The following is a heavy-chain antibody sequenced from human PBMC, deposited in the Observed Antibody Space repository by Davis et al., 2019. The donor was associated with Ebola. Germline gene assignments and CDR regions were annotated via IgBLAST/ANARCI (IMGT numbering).Heavy chain of an antibody. D-gene: IGHD3-22*01. CDR3: PSQATADYDSSGYYYVESDY. CDR1: GFTFSGAT. Sequence: GAFLNICCAASGFTFSGATRHLVRPASGKGVEWAGRIRCKANSYATAYAASVKGRFTISRDYSKNTAYLQKNSLKTEGTAVYYCPSQATADYDSSGYYYVESDYWGQGTLVTVSS. V-gene: IGHV3-73*01. CDR2: IRCKANSYAT. J-gene: IGHJ4*02.